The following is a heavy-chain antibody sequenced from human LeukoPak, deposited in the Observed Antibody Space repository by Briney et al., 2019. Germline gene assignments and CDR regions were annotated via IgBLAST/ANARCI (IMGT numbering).Heavy chain of an antibody. CDR1: GFTFSSYA. CDR2: ISGSGSST. J-gene: IGHJ4*02. V-gene: IGHV3-23*01. D-gene: IGHD6-13*01. CDR3: ARGDGYSSSWYNDY. Sequence: GGSLRLSCAASGFTFSSYAMSWVRQAPGKGLEWVSAISGSGSSTYYADSVKGRFTISRDNAKNSLYLQMNSLRAEDTAVYYCARGDGYSSSWYNDYWGQGTLVTVSS.